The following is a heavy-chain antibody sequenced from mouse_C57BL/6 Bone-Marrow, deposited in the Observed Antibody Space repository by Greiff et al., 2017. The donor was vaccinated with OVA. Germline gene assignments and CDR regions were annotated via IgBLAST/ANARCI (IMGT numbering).Heavy chain of an antibody. J-gene: IGHJ3*01. CDR1: GYTFTSYW. D-gene: IGHD2-5*01. V-gene: IGHV1-74*01. Sequence: QVQLQQPGAELVKPGASVKVSCKASGYTFTSYWMHWVKQRPGQGLEWIGRIHPSDSDTNYNQKFKGKATLTVDKSSSTAYMQLSSLTSEDSAVYYGAIQVYYSNYVPFAYWGQGTLVTVSA. CDR2: IHPSDSDT. CDR3: AIQVYYSNYVPFAY.